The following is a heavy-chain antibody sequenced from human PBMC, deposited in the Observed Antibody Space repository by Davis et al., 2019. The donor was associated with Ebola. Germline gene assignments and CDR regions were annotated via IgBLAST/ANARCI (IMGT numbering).Heavy chain of an antibody. D-gene: IGHD2-15*01. J-gene: IGHJ6*02. CDR3: ARDGGKVYYYYYGMDV. V-gene: IGHV3-48*04. Sequence: GGSLRLSCTASGFTFSSYWMTWVRQAPGKGLEWVSYINTRSDTMYYADSVKGRFTISRDNAKNSLYLQMNSLRAEDTAVYYCARDGGKVYYYYYGMDVWGQGTTVTVSS. CDR2: INTRSDTM. CDR1: GFTFSSYW.